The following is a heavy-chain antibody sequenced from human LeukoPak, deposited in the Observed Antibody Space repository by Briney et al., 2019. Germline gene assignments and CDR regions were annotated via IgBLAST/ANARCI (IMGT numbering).Heavy chain of an antibody. D-gene: IGHD6-19*01. V-gene: IGHV3-21*01. CDR1: GFTFSSYS. CDR3: ARDHRIAVAGTHDY. J-gene: IGHJ4*02. Sequence: PGGSLRLSCAASGFTFSSYSMNWVRQAPGKGLEWVSSISSSSSYIYYADSVKGRFTISRDNAKNSLYLQMNSLRAEDTAVYYCARDHRIAVAGTHDYWGQGTLVTVSS. CDR2: ISSSSSYI.